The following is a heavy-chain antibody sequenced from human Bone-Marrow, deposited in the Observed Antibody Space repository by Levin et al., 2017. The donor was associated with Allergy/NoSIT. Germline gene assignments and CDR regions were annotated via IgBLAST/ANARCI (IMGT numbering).Heavy chain of an antibody. CDR3: TKDLESGTTSFLNFDD. V-gene: IGHV3-9*01. CDR1: GFTFDDYA. D-gene: IGHD1-1*01. CDR2: ISGDTDRV. J-gene: IGHJ4*02. Sequence: GGSLRLSCVGSGFTFDDYAMHWVRKAPGKGLEWVSGISGDTDRVAYAESVKGRFTISRDNANNSLYLYMNSLRSEDTAFYYCTKDLESGTTSFLNFDDWGQGTLVTVSS.